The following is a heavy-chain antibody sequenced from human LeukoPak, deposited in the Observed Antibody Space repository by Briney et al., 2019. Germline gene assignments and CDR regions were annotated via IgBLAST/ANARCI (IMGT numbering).Heavy chain of an antibody. Sequence: GRSLRLSCAASGCTFDDYAMHWVRQAPGKGLEWVSGISWNSGSIGYADSVKGRFTISRDNAKNSLYLQMNSLRAEDMALYYCAKEGGNGGYFDYWGQGTLVTVSS. CDR3: AKEGGNGGYFDY. CDR2: ISWNSGSI. CDR1: GCTFDDYA. V-gene: IGHV3-9*03. J-gene: IGHJ4*02. D-gene: IGHD4-23*01.